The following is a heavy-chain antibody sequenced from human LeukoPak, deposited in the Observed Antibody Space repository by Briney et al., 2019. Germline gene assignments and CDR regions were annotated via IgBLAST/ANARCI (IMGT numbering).Heavy chain of an antibody. CDR2: ITGSGGNT. CDR1: GFIFSSYS. Sequence: GGSLRHSCAASGFIFSSYSMSWVRQAPGMGLEWVSVITGSGGNTYYADSVKGRFTISKDNSKNTVYLQMSSLRVDDTAVYYCAKAASSSWPSYYYGMDVWGQGTTVTVSS. CDR3: AKAASSSWPSYYYGMDV. J-gene: IGHJ6*02. D-gene: IGHD6-13*01. V-gene: IGHV3-23*01.